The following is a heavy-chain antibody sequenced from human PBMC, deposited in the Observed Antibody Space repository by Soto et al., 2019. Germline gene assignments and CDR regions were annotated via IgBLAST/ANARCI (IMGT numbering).Heavy chain of an antibody. CDR1: SGSISSSNW. CDR2: IYHSGST. CDR3: ASGLGGDYEENWFDP. J-gene: IGHJ5*02. V-gene: IGHV4-4*02. Sequence: QVQLQESGPGLVKPSGTLSLTCAVSSGSISSSNWWSWVRQPPGKGLEWIGEIYHSGSTNYNPSVKSRVTISVDKSKDQFSLKLSSVSAADAAVYYCASGLGGDYEENWFDPWGQGTLVTVSS. D-gene: IGHD4-17*01.